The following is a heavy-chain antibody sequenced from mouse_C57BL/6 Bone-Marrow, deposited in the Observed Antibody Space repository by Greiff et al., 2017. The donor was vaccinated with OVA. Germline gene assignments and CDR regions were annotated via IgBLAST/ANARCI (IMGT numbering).Heavy chain of an antibody. CDR1: GYTFTSYG. D-gene: IGHD1-1*01. J-gene: IGHJ4*01. V-gene: IGHV1-81*01. CDR2: IYPRSGNT. CDR3: ARSNYYGSRGMDY. Sequence: VQLQQSGAELARPGASVKLSCKASGYTFTSYGISWVKQRTGQGLELIGEIYPRSGNTYYNEKFKGKATLTADKSSSTAYMELRSLTSEDSAVYFCARSNYYGSRGMDYWGQGTSVTVSS.